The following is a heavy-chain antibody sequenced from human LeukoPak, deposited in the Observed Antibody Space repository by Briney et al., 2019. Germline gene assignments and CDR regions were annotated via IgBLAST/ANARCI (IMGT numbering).Heavy chain of an antibody. CDR2: ISSSSTYT. D-gene: IGHD2-2*01. J-gene: IGHJ3*02. V-gene: IGHV3-11*03. Sequence: GGSLRLYCAASGFTFSDYYTSWIRQAPGQGLEWVSYISSSSTYTNYADSVKGRFTISRDNAKNSLYLQMNSLRAEDTAVYYCARSLRRDCDSTSCWAALDIWGQGTMVTVSS. CDR1: GFTFSDYY. CDR3: ARSLRRDCDSTSCWAALDI.